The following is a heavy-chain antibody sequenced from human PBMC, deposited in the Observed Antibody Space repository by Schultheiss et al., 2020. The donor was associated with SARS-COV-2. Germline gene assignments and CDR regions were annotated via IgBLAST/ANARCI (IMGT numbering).Heavy chain of an antibody. Sequence: ASVKVSCKASGYTFTSYGISWVRQAPGQGLEWMGWINPNSGGTNYAQKFQGRVTMTRDTSISTAYMELSRLRSDDTAVYYCALITFGGVIVPDLDYWGQGTLVTVSS. CDR2: INPNSGGT. J-gene: IGHJ4*02. V-gene: IGHV1-2*02. CDR1: GYTFTSYG. CDR3: ALITFGGVIVPDLDY. D-gene: IGHD3-16*02.